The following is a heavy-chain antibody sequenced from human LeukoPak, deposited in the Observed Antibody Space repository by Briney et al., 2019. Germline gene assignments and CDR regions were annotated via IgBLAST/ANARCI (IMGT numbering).Heavy chain of an antibody. CDR2: IIPILGIA. J-gene: IGHJ4*02. Sequence: SVKVSCKASGGTFSRYAISWVRQAPGQGLEWMGRIIPILGIANYAQKFQGRVTITADKSTSTAYMELSSLRSEDTAVYYCARVDTAMVIDYWGQGTLVTVSS. V-gene: IGHV1-69*04. D-gene: IGHD5-18*01. CDR1: GGTFSRYA. CDR3: ARVDTAMVIDY.